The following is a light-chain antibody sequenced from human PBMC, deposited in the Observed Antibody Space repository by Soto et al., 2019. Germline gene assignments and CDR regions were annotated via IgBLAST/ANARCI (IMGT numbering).Light chain of an antibody. CDR2: RND. V-gene: IGLV1-47*01. J-gene: IGLJ2*01. CDR3: AAWDDSLSAVV. Sequence: QSVLTQPPSASGTPGRRVTISCSGSSSNIGSNYVYWYQQFPGSAPKLLIYRNDQRPSGVPDRFSGSKSGTSASLAISGPRSEDEDDYYCAAWDDSLSAVVFGGGTKLTVL. CDR1: SSNIGSNY.